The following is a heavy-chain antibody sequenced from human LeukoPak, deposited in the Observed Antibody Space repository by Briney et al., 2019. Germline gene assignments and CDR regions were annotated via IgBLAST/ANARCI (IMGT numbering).Heavy chain of an antibody. CDR1: GFTFSSYS. Sequence: GGSLRLSCAASGFTFSSYSMNWVRQAPGKGLEWGSSISSSSSYIYYADSVKGRFTISRDNAKNSLYLQMNSLRAEDTAVYYCARDHVGAFDIWGQGTMVTVSS. CDR2: ISSSSSYI. J-gene: IGHJ3*02. V-gene: IGHV3-21*01. CDR3: ARDHVGAFDI.